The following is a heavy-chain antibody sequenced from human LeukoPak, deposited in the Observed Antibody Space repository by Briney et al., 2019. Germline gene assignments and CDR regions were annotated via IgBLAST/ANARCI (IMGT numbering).Heavy chain of an antibody. V-gene: IGHV3-64D*06. CDR2: ISSNGGST. CDR3: ARGGRSNWFDP. J-gene: IGHJ5*02. CDR1: GFTFSRYA. Sequence: GGSLRLSCSASGFTFSRYAMHWVRQAPGKGLEYVSAISSNGGSTYYADSVKGRFTISRDNSKNTLYLQMSSLRAEDTAVYYCARGGRSNWFDPWGQGTLVTVSS.